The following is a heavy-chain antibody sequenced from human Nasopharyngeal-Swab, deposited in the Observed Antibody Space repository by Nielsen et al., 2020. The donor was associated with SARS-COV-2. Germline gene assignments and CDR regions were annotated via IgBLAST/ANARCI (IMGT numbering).Heavy chain of an antibody. D-gene: IGHD1-20*01. V-gene: IGHV3-33*01. CDR3: ARGLTGTPPYYFDY. CDR1: GFTFSSYG. J-gene: IGHJ4*02. CDR2: IWYDGSKK. Sequence: GESLRLSCAASGFTFSSYGMHWVRQAPGKGLEWVAVIWYDGSKKYYADSVKGRFTISRDNSKNTLYLQMNSLRAEDTAVYYCARGLTGTPPYYFDYWGQGTLVTVSS.